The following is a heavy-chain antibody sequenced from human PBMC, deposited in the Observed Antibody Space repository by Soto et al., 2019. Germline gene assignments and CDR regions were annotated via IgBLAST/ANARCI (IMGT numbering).Heavy chain of an antibody. V-gene: IGHV4-39*01. CDR2: IYYSGST. Sequence: QLQLQESGPGLVKPSETLSLTCTVSGGSISSSSYYWGWIRQPPGKGLEWIGSIYYSGSTYYNPSLKSRVTISVDTSKNQFSLKLSSVTAADTAVYYCARRCLGYDYIWGSYRYPDDYWGQGTLVTVSS. CDR1: GGSISSSSYY. J-gene: IGHJ4*02. CDR3: ARRCLGYDYIWGSYRYPDDY. D-gene: IGHD3-16*02.